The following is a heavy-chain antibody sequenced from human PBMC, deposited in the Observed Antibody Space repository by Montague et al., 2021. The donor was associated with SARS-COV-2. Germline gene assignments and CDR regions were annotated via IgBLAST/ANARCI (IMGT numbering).Heavy chain of an antibody. J-gene: IGHJ3*01. V-gene: IGHV1-24*01. CDR1: GYTLTEVP. CDR2: FDPEHGET. Sequence: SVKVSCKASGYTLTEVPIHWVRQAPGEGLEWMGSFDPEHGETVYTQKFQGRVTMTEDPSTETAYLELSNLISDDTAVYYCATESILGVVISAFAFWGQGTLVTVSS. CDR3: ATESILGVVISAFAF. D-gene: IGHD3-3*02.